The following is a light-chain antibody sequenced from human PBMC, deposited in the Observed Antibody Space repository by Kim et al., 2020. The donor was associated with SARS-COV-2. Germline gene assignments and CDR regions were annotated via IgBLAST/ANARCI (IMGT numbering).Light chain of an antibody. Sequence: SGALGQTASITCGGNNIVRRNVHWYQQRPGQAPVLVTYRDYNRPSGIPERFSGSNSGNTATLTISRAQDGDEADYYCQVWDSSTWVFGGGTQLTVL. V-gene: IGLV3-9*01. J-gene: IGLJ3*02. CDR1: NIVRRN. CDR2: RDY. CDR3: QVWDSSTWV.